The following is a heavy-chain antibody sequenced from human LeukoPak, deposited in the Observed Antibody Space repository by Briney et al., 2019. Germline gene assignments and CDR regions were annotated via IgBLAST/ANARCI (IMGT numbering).Heavy chain of an antibody. CDR2: IGISGETS. CDR1: GFTFSGHY. J-gene: IGHJ4*02. D-gene: IGHD7-27*01. V-gene: IGHV3-11*01. Sequence: GGSLRLSCAASGFTFSGHYMSWIRQAPGKGLEWLSHIGISGETSYNADSVKGRFTISRDNGKSTLYLQMNSLRVEDTAVYYCTRYGDSANKVGFWGQGTLVTVSS. CDR3: TRYGDSANKVGF.